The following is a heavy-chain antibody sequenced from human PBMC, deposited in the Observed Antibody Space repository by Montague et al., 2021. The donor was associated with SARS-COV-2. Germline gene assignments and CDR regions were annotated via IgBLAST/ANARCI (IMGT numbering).Heavy chain of an antibody. CDR3: AREAWFGDKTSASEYYGMDV. Sequence: SETLSLTCTVSGGSISSYYWSWIRQPAGKGLEWIGRIYTSGSTNYNPSLKSRVTMSVDTSKNQFSLKLSSVTAADTAVYYCAREAWFGDKTSASEYYGMDVGGQGTTGTVSS. V-gene: IGHV4-4*07. J-gene: IGHJ6*02. D-gene: IGHD3-10*01. CDR1: GGSISSYY. CDR2: IYTSGST.